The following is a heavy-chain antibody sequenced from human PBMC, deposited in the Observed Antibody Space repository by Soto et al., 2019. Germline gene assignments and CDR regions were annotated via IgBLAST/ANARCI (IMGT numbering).Heavy chain of an antibody. Sequence: SVKVSCKASGGTFSSYAISWVRQAPGQGLEWMGGIIPIFGNTMYAKKYQDRVTMTTDTSTSTAYMELRSLRSDDTAVYYCARVTVVVVAATYAFDIWGQGTMVTVSS. D-gene: IGHD2-15*01. CDR2: IIPIFGNT. V-gene: IGHV1-69*05. CDR1: GGTFSSYA. CDR3: ARVTVVVVAATYAFDI. J-gene: IGHJ3*02.